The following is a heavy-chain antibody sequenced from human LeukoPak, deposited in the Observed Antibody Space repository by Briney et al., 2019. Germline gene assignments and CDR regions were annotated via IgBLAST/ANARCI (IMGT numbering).Heavy chain of an antibody. CDR1: GGSISSNY. Sequence: SQTLSLTCTVSGGSISSNYWSWIRQPAGKGLEWIGRIYTSGRTNYNPSLKTRVTMSVDTSKNQFSLKLSSVTAADTAVYYCARASSGRYYYFDYWGQGTLVTVSS. J-gene: IGHJ4*02. CDR2: IYTSGRT. CDR3: ARASSGRYYYFDY. V-gene: IGHV4-4*07. D-gene: IGHD1-26*01.